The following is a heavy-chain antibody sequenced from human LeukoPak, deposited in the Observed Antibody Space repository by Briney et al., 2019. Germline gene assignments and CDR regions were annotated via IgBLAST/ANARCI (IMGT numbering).Heavy chain of an antibody. D-gene: IGHD3-10*01. CDR3: ARGATYYYGSGSYYIDY. Sequence: SETLSLTCTVSGGSISSYYWSWIRQPPGKGLEWIGYIYYSGSTNYNPSLKSRVTISVDTSKNQFSLKLSSVTAADTAVYYCARGATYYYGSGSYYIDYWGQGTLVTVSS. J-gene: IGHJ4*02. V-gene: IGHV4-59*01. CDR1: GGSISSYY. CDR2: IYYSGST.